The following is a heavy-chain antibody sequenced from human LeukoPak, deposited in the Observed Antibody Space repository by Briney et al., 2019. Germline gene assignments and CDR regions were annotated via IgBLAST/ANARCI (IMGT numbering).Heavy chain of an antibody. Sequence: HPGGSLRLSCSVSEFTFSGYEMNWVRQAPGKGLEWVSYISDSGLSIYYADSVKGRFTISRDNAKSTLYLQMNSLRAEDTAVYYCARALFLGDWFDPWGQGTLVTVSS. V-gene: IGHV3-48*03. CDR1: EFTFSGYE. D-gene: IGHD3-16*01. CDR2: ISDSGLSI. CDR3: ARALFLGDWFDP. J-gene: IGHJ5*02.